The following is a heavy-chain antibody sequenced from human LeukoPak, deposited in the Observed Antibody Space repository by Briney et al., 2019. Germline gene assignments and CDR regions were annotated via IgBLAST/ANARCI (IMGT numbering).Heavy chain of an antibody. D-gene: IGHD3-22*01. CDR2: IYYSGTT. J-gene: IGHJ4*02. Sequence: PSQTLSLTCTVSGGSISSGGYYWTWIRQHPGKGLEWIGNIYYSGTTYYNPFLKSRVAISVDTSKNQFSLKLSSVTAADTAVYYCARVPYYYDSSSEGDYWGQGTLVTVSS. V-gene: IGHV4-31*03. CDR1: GGSISSGGYY. CDR3: ARVPYYYDSSSEGDY.